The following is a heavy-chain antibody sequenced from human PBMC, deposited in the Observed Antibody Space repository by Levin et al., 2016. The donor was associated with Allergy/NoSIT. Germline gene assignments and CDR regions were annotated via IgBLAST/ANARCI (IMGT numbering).Heavy chain of an antibody. V-gene: IGHV3-30*18. CDR1: GFTFSTYG. Sequence: GESLKISCAASGFTFSTYGIHWVRQAPGKGLEWVALISYDGSNKYYADSVKGRFTISRDNSRNTLFLQMNSLRGEDTAVYYCTKDYCSGGVCFGSDSWGQGTLVTVSS. CDR3: TKDYCSGGVCFGSDS. J-gene: IGHJ5*01. D-gene: IGHD2-15*01. CDR2: ISYDGSNK.